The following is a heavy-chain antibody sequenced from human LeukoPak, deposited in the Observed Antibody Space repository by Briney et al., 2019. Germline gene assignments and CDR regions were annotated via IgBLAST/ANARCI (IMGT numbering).Heavy chain of an antibody. CDR3: ASTQRSGYGDPSEYMLRDAFDI. J-gene: IGHJ3*02. CDR1: GFTFSSYA. V-gene: IGHV4-34*01. CDR2: INHSGST. D-gene: IGHD3-3*01. Sequence: GSLGLSCAASGFTFSSYAMSWIRQPPGKGLEWIGEINHSGSTNYNPSLKSRVTISVDTSKNQFSLKLSSVTAADTAVYYCASTQRSGYGDPSEYMLRDAFDIWGQGTMVTVSS.